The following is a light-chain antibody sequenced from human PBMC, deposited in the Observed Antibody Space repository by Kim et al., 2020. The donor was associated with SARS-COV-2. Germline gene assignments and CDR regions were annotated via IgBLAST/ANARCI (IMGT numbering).Light chain of an antibody. Sequence: DIQMTQSPSTLSASVGDRVTITCRASQSISNWLAWYQQQAGKAPKLLISDASTVQSGVPSRFSGSGSGTEFTLTISSLQPDDFATYYCQEYNSYSPWTFGQGTKVEIK. CDR3: QEYNSYSPWT. CDR1: QSISNW. CDR2: DAS. V-gene: IGKV1-5*01. J-gene: IGKJ1*01.